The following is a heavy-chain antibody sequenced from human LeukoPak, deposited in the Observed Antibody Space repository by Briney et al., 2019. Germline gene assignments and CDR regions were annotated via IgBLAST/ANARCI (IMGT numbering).Heavy chain of an antibody. CDR1: GFTFSDFY. Sequence: GGSLRLSCAASGFTFSDFYMSWLRQARGEGLEWVSYISISGYTTYYADSVKGRFTISRDNAKYSLYLQMNSLRAEDTAVYYCARDSVILSLFDYWGQGTLVTVSS. CDR3: ARDSVILSLFDY. CDR2: ISISGYTT. D-gene: IGHD3-10*01. V-gene: IGHV3-11*04. J-gene: IGHJ4*02.